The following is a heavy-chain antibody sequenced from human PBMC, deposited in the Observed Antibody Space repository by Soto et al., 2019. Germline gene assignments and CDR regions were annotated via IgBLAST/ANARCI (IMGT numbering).Heavy chain of an antibody. CDR1: GASINSGDYY. CDR3: ATVPTYYYDGSGYANAFDV. CDR2: IYYSGSI. D-gene: IGHD3-22*01. Sequence: SETLSLTCTVSGASINSGDYYWSWIRQPPGKGLEWIGYIYYSGSIYHNPSLKSRVIISVDMPKNQFSLKLSSVAAADTAVYYCATVPTYYYDGSGYANAFDVWGQGTMVTVSS. V-gene: IGHV4-30-4*01. J-gene: IGHJ3*01.